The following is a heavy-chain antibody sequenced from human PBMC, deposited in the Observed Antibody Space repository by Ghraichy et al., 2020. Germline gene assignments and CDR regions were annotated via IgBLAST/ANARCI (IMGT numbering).Heavy chain of an antibody. CDR3: ARGKSVGNIAAAGSLSVRLYFDY. V-gene: IGHV4-34*01. Sequence: SQTLSLTCAVYGGSFSGYYWSWIRQPPGKGLEWIGEINHSGSTNYNPSLKSRVTISVDTSKNQFSLKLSSVTAADTAVYYCARGKSVGNIAAAGSLSVRLYFDYWGQGTLVTVSS. CDR1: GGSFSGYY. D-gene: IGHD6-13*01. CDR2: INHSGST. J-gene: IGHJ4*02.